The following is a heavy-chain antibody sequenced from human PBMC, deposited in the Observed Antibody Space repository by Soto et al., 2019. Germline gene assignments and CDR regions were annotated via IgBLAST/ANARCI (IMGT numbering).Heavy chain of an antibody. V-gene: IGHV4-39*01. J-gene: IGHJ3*02. CDR1: GGSISSSSYY. CDR3: AREIAAAENDAFDI. CDR2: IYYSGST. Sequence: SETLSLTCTVSGGSISSSSYYWGWIRQPPGKGLEWIGSIYYSGSTYYNPSLKSRVTISVDTSKNQFSLKLSSVTAADTAVYYCAREIAAAENDAFDIWGQGTMVTVSS. D-gene: IGHD6-13*01.